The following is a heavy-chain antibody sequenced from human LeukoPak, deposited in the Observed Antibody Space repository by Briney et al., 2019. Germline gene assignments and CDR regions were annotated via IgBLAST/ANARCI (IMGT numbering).Heavy chain of an antibody. CDR2: IRSTGDT. D-gene: IGHD5-12*01. Sequence: GGSLRLSCAASGFIFSQYSINWVRQAPGKGLGWVSHIRSTGDTFYADSVKGRFTISRDNARNSLYLQMNSLRAEDTAMYYCARDAGNSGYGCDLWGQGTLVTVSS. CDR3: ARDAGNSGYGCDL. J-gene: IGHJ5*02. V-gene: IGHV3-48*01. CDR1: GFIFSQYS.